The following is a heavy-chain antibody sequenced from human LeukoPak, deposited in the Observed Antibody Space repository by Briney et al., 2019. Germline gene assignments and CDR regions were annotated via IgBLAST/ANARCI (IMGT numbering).Heavy chain of an antibody. D-gene: IGHD3-22*01. CDR2: INPNSGGT. CDR1: GYTFTGYY. V-gene: IGHV1-2*02. J-gene: IGHJ3*02. Sequence: GASVKVSCKASGYTFTGYYMHWVRQAPGQGLEWMGWINPNSGGTNYAQKFQGRVTMTRDTSISTAYMELSRLRSDDTAVYYCASRADYYDSSGYYFDAFDIWGQGTMVTVSS. CDR3: ASRADYYDSSGYYFDAFDI.